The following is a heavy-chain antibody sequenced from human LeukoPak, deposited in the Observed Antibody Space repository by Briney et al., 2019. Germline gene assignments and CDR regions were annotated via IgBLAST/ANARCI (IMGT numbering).Heavy chain of an antibody. CDR3: ARDASGSSTGLIDS. D-gene: IGHD1-26*01. CDR1: GFTLRSYN. J-gene: IGHJ4*02. V-gene: IGHV3-21*01. Sequence: PGGSLRLSCAASGFTLRSYNMHWGRQAPGKGLEWVSYISTSSYYIYYADSVKGRFTISRDDAKNSLFLQLNSLRAEDTAIYYCARDASGSSTGLIDSWGQGTLVTVSS. CDR2: ISTSSYYI.